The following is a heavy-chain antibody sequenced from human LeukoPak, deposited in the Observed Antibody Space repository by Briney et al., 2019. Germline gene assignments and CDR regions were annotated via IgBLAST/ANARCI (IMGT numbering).Heavy chain of an antibody. CDR2: IHPNRGDA. CDR1: GYTFSDHY. J-gene: IGHJ5*02. D-gene: IGHD1-26*01. Sequence: ASVKISCKAFGYTFSDHYIQWVRQAPGQGLEWMGWIHPNRGDANYGQKFQGRVTMTRDTSISTAYLELSSLTSDDTAVYYCARETSGSYETWGQGTLVTVSS. CDR3: ARETSGSYET. V-gene: IGHV1-2*02.